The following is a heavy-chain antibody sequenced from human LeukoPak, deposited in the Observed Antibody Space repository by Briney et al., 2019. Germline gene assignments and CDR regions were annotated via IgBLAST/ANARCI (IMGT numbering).Heavy chain of an antibody. V-gene: IGHV4-30-2*01. CDR2: IYHSRST. D-gene: IGHD2-21*01. J-gene: IGHJ6*02. CDR3: ARGHRNYYGMDV. CDR1: GGSISSGGYS. Sequence: SETLSLTCAVSGGSISSGGYSWSWIRQPPGKGLEWIGYIYHSRSTYYNPSLKSRVTISVDRSKNQFSLKLSSVTAADTAVYYCARGHRNYYGMDVWGQGTTVTVSS.